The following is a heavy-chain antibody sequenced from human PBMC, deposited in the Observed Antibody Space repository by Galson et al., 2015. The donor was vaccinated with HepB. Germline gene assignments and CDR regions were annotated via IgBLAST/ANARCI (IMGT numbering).Heavy chain of an antibody. D-gene: IGHD3-22*01. CDR1: GFTFSRDV. CDR3: ARDLTVVGTTPHFDY. V-gene: IGHV3-30-3*01. J-gene: IGHJ4*02. CDR2: ISYDGTNI. Sequence: SLRLSCAASGFTFSRDVLHWVRQAPGKGLEWVAVISYDGTNIYYAHSVKGRFTISRDNSKNTLYLQMNSLRTEDTAVYYCARDLTVVGTTPHFDYWGQGTLVTVSS.